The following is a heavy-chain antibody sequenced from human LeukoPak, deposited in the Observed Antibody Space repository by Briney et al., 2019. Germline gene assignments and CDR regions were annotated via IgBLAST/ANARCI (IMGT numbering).Heavy chain of an antibody. CDR3: AKDISYGGYDSSGYYAVDAFDI. J-gene: IGHJ3*02. Sequence: GRSLRLSCAASGFTFDDYAMHWVRQAPGKGLEWVSGISWNSGSIGCADSVKGRFTISRDNAKNSLYLQMNSLRAEDTALYYCAKDISYGGYDSSGYYAVDAFDIWGQGTMVTVSS. CDR2: ISWNSGSI. CDR1: GFTFDDYA. D-gene: IGHD3-22*01. V-gene: IGHV3-9*01.